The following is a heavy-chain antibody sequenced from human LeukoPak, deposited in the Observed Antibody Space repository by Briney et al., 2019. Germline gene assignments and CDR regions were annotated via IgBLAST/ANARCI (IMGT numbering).Heavy chain of an antibody. CDR3: ARDPEMATIGY. Sequence: ASVKVSCKAFGYTFTSNYMHWVRQAPGQGPEWMGVISPSGGSTTYAQKFQGRVTMTRDTSISTAYMELSRLRSDDTAVYYCARDPEMATIGYWGQGTLVTVSS. D-gene: IGHD5-24*01. CDR2: ISPSGGST. CDR1: GYTFTSNY. J-gene: IGHJ4*02. V-gene: IGHV1-2*02.